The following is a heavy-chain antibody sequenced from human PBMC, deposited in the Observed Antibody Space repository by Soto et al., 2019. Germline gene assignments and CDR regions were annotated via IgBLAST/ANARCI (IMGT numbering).Heavy chain of an antibody. CDR3: ARMTTLYFFDY. CDR1: GGSISTGTYS. CDR2: IYHRGST. V-gene: IGHV4-30-2*01. J-gene: IGHJ4*02. D-gene: IGHD4-4*01. Sequence: QLQLQESGSGLVKPSQTLSLTCAVSGGSISTGTYSWSWIRQPPGKGLEWIGYIYHRGSTYYNPSLKSRVPISLDRSKNQFSVNLNSVTAADTAVYYCARMTTLYFFDYWGQGTLVTVSS.